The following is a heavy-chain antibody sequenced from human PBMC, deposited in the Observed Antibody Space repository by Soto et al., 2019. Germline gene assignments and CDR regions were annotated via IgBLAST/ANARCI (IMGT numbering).Heavy chain of an antibody. CDR3: ARDRIGGKQKLIGRYYYYGMDV. Sequence: GGSLRLSCAASGFTVSSNYMSWVRQAPGKGLEWVSVIYSGGSTYYADSVKGRFTISRDNSKNTLYLQMNSLRAEDTAVYYCARDRIGGKQKLIGRYYYYGMDVWGQGTTVTVSS. D-gene: IGHD6-13*01. V-gene: IGHV3-53*01. J-gene: IGHJ6*02. CDR2: IYSGGST. CDR1: GFTVSSNY.